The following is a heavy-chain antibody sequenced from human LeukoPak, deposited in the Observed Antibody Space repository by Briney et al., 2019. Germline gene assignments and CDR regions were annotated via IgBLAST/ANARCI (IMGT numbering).Heavy chain of an antibody. D-gene: IGHD1-26*01. CDR3: ARRGVGATTDLDY. V-gene: IGHV1-2*02. CDR2: INPNSGGT. J-gene: IGHJ4*02. CDR1: GYTFTGYY. Sequence: ASVKVSCKASGYTFTGYYMHWVRQAPGQGLEWMGWINPNSGGTNYAQKFQGRVTMTRDTSISTAYMELSRLRPDDTAVYYCARRGVGATTDLDYWGQGTLVTVSS.